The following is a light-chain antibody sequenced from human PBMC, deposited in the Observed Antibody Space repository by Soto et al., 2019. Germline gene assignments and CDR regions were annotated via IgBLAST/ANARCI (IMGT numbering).Light chain of an antibody. CDR2: GAS. Sequence: ETVMTQSPATLSVSPGERVTLSCRASESVSTYLAWYQQKPGQAPMLLIYGASARATGIPDRFSGSGSGTEFTLIIIHLHSEDFALYYTHQYLNLTLAFRQGTEVESK. CDR3: HQYLNLTLA. V-gene: IGKV3-15*01. CDR1: ESVSTY. J-gene: IGKJ1*01.